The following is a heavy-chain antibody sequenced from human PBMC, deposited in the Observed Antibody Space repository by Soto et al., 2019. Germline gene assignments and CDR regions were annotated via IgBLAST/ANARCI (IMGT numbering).Heavy chain of an antibody. D-gene: IGHD3-10*01. J-gene: IGHJ6*02. CDR2: ISYDGSNK. CDR3: EIHLMVRGVKTPDYYYYYGMDV. Sequence: GVSLRLSCAASGFTFSSYAMHWVRQAPGKGLEWVAVISYDGSNKYYADSVKGRFTISRDNSKNTLYLQMNSLRAEDTAVYYCEIHLMVRGVKTPDYYYYYGMDVWGQGTTVTVSS. V-gene: IGHV3-30-3*01. CDR1: GFTFSSYA.